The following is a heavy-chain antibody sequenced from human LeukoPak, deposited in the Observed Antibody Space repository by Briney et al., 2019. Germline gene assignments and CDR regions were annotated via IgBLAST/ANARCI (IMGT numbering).Heavy chain of an antibody. CDR1: GGTFSSYA. D-gene: IGHD5-24*01. CDR2: IIPIFGTA. Sequence: SVRVSCTASGGTFSSYAISWVRQAPGQGLEWMGGIIPIFGTANYAQKFQGRVTITTDESTSTAYMELSSLRSEDTAVYYCARVSVEMATLGDWFDPWGQGTLVTVSS. J-gene: IGHJ5*02. V-gene: IGHV1-69*05. CDR3: ARVSVEMATLGDWFDP.